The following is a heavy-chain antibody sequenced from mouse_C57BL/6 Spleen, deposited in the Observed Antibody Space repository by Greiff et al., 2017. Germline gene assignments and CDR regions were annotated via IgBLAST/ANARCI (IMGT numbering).Heavy chain of an antibody. D-gene: IGHD2-5*01. Sequence: QVQLQQPGAELVRPGSSVKLSCKASGYTFTSYWMHWVQQTPIQGLEWVGNIDPSDSETHYTPKFKDKATLTVDKSTSTAYLQLSSLTSEDSAVYYCARGEYSNSYAIDYWGQGTSVTVSS. J-gene: IGHJ4*01. CDR3: ARGEYSNSYAIDY. CDR2: IDPSDSET. V-gene: IGHV1-52*01. CDR1: GYTFTSYW.